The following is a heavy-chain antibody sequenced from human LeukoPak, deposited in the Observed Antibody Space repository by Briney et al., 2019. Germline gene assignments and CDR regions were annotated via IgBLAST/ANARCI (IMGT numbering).Heavy chain of an antibody. CDR1: GGTFSSYA. V-gene: IGHV1-69*13. D-gene: IGHD2-2*01. CDR2: IIPIFGTA. J-gene: IGHJ6*02. CDR3: ASGYCSSTSCLSPYYYGMDV. Sequence: WASVKVSCKASGGTFSSYAISWVRQAPGQGLEWMGGIIPIFGTANYAQKFQGRVTITADESTSTAYMELSSLRSEDTAVYYCASGYCSSTSCLSPYYYGMDVWGQGTTVTVSS.